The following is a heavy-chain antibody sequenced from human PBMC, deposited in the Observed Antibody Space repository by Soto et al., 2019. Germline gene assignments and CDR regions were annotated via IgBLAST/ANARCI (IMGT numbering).Heavy chain of an antibody. V-gene: IGHV4-34*01. Sequence: SETLSLTCAVYGGSFSGYYWSWIRQPPGKGLEWIGEINHSGSTNYNPSLKSRVTISVDTSKNQFSLKLSSVTAADTAVYYCASSPPGRFGEFSWFDPWGQGTLVTVSS. D-gene: IGHD3-10*01. CDR3: ASSPPGRFGEFSWFDP. J-gene: IGHJ5*02. CDR2: INHSGST. CDR1: GGSFSGYY.